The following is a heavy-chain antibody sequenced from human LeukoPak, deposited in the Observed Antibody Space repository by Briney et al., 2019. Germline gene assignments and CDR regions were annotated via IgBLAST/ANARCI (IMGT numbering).Heavy chain of an antibody. CDR2: ISAYNGNT. CDR3: ARGAPDSSLNWFDP. V-gene: IGHV1-18*01. D-gene: IGHD6-13*01. Sequence: ASVKVSCKASGYTFTSYGISWVRQAPGQGLEWMGWISAYNGNTNYALKLQGRVTMTTDTSTSTAYMELRSLRSDDTAVYYCARGAPDSSLNWFDPWGQGTLVTVSS. J-gene: IGHJ5*02. CDR1: GYTFTSYG.